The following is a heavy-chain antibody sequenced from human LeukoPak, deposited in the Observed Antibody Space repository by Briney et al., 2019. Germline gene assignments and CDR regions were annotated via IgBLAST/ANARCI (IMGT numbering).Heavy chain of an antibody. CDR3: SRDHLHNYGASNWFDP. D-gene: IGHD4-17*01. Sequence: SVKVSFKASGYTFTSYGISWVGQGPGQGVGWVGWISAYNGNTNYAQKLQGRVTMTRDTSTSTVYMELSSLRSEDTAVYYCSRDHLHNYGASNWFDPWGQGTLVTVSP. CDR1: GYTFTSYG. J-gene: IGHJ5*02. CDR2: ISAYNGNT. V-gene: IGHV1-18*01.